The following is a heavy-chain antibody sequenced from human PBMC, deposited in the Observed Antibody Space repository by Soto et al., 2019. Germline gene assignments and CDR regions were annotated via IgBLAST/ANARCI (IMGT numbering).Heavy chain of an antibody. CDR2: IIPIFGTA. D-gene: IGHD6-6*01. J-gene: IGHJ6*02. V-gene: IGHV1-69*01. Sequence: QVQLVQSGAEVKKPGSSVKVSCKASGGTFSSYAISWVRQAPGQGLEWMGGIIPIFGTANYAQKFQGRVTITADESTSTAYVELSSLRAEDTAVYYCARGADSSSPPYYYYYGMDVWGQGTTVTVSS. CDR3: ARGADSSSPPYYYYYGMDV. CDR1: GGTFSSYA.